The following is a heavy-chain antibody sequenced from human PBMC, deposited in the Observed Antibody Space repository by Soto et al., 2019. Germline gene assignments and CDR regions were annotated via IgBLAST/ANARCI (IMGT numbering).Heavy chain of an antibody. CDR2: IHHSGSI. CDR1: GDSISSDYYH. CDR3: AREDDGGDRLDV. D-gene: IGHD2-21*02. V-gene: IGHV4-30-4*08. Sequence: PSEILSLTCTVSGDSISSDYYHWTWIRQSPGKGLEWIGYIHHSGSILYNPSLKSRVTISVDTSKNQFSLHLSSVTAADTAVYFCAREDDGGDRLDVWGQGTTVTVSS. J-gene: IGHJ6*02.